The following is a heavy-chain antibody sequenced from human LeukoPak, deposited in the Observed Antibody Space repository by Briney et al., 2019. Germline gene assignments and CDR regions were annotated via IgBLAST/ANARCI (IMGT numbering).Heavy chain of an antibody. V-gene: IGHV3-23*01. J-gene: IGHJ4*02. D-gene: IGHD2-15*01. CDR3: AKDTGGGVVIVAANMGYAFDY. CDR2: ISGSGGST. CDR1: GFTFSSYA. Sequence: GGSLRLSCAASGFTFSSYAMNWVRQAPGKGLEWVSAISGSGGSTYYADSVKGRFTISRDNSKNTLYLQMNSLSAEDTAVDYCAKDTGGGVVIVAANMGYAFDYWGQGKLVTVSS.